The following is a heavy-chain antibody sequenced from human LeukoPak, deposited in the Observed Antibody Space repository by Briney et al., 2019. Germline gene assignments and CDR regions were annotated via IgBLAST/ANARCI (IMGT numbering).Heavy chain of an antibody. J-gene: IGHJ4*02. Sequence: SETLSLTCAVSGGSISSGGYSWSWIRQPPGKGLEWIGYIYYSGSTYYNPSPKSRVTISVDTSKNQFSLKLSSVTAADTAVYYCARVREYSYGYFDYWGQGTLVTVSS. V-gene: IGHV4-30-4*07. CDR3: ARVREYSYGYFDY. CDR1: GGSISSGGYS. D-gene: IGHD5-18*01. CDR2: IYYSGST.